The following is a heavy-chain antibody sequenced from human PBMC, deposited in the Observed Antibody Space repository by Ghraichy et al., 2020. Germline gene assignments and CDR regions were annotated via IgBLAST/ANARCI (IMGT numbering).Heavy chain of an antibody. CDR3: ARHSGSYYVY. D-gene: IGHD1-26*01. CDR1: GGSIRSYY. V-gene: IGHV4-59*01. CDR2: INDSGST. Sequence: SETLSLTCTVTGGSIRSYYWSWIRQHPGRGLEWIGYINDSGSTNYNPSLKSRVTISVDTSKNQLSLKLRSVIAADTAVYYCARHSGSYYVYWGQGTLVTVS. J-gene: IGHJ4*02.